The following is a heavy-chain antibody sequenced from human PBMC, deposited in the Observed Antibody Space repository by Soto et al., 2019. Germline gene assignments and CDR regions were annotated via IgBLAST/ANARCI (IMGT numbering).Heavy chain of an antibody. D-gene: IGHD3-22*01. V-gene: IGHV3-23*01. CDR3: AKSSGYYYTPPPGDAFDI. CDR1: GFTFSSYA. CDR2: ISGSGGST. J-gene: IGHJ3*02. Sequence: EVQLLESGGGLVQPGGSLRLSCAASGFTFSSYAMSWVRQAPGKGLEWVSAISGSGGSTYYADSVKGRFTISRDNSKNTLYLQMNSLRAEDTAIYYCAKSSGYYYTPPPGDAFDIWGQGTMVTVSS.